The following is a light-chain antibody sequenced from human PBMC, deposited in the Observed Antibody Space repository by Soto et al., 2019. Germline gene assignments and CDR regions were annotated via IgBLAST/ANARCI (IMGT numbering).Light chain of an antibody. CDR3: QQYYSTPRT. V-gene: IGKV4-1*01. J-gene: IGKJ1*01. CDR2: WAS. CDR1: QSVLYSSNNKNY. Sequence: DIVMTQSPDSLAVSVGERATINCKSSQSVLYSSNNKNYLAWYQQKPGQPPKLLIYWASTRESGVPDRFSGSGSGTDFPLTISSLQAEDVAVYYCQQYYSTPRTFGQGTKVDIK.